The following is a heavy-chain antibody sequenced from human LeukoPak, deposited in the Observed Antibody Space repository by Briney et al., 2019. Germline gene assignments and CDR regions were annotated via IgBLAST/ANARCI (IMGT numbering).Heavy chain of an antibody. D-gene: IGHD1-26*01. J-gene: IGHJ4*02. CDR3: AREGVGATTPVLYYFDF. Sequence: PGRSLRLSCAASGFTFSSYAMNWVRQAPGKGLEWVAVISYDGSTTYYADSVKGRFTISRDNSKNTLYLQMNSLRAEDTAVYYRAREGVGATTPVLYYFDFWGQGTLVTVSS. CDR2: ISYDGSTT. CDR1: GFTFSSYA. V-gene: IGHV3-30-3*01.